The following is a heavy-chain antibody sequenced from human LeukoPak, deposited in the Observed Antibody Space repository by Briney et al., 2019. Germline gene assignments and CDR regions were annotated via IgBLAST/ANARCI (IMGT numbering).Heavy chain of an antibody. D-gene: IGHD3-10*01. V-gene: IGHV4-59*01. CDR3: ARMTITMVRGAPYYYGMDV. Sequence: PSETLSLTCTVSGGSISSYYWSWIRQPPGKGLEWIGYIYYSGSTNYNPSLKSRVTTSVDTSKNQFSLKLSSVTAADTAVYYCARMTITMVRGAPYYYGMDVWGQGTTVTVSS. CDR2: IYYSGST. CDR1: GGSISSYY. J-gene: IGHJ6*02.